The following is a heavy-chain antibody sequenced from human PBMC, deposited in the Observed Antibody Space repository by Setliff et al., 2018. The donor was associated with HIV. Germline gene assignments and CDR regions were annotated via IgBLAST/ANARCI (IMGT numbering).Heavy chain of an antibody. CDR3: ARIRLGDYYDSSGPYDY. CDR2: INWNDDK. V-gene: IGHV2-5*01. D-gene: IGHD3-22*01. Sequence: SGPTLVNPTQTLTLTCTLSGFPLKTSGVSVGWIRQPPGKALEWLALINWNDDKYYSPSLKSRLTVTKDTSKNQVVLTMTNMDPVDTATYYCARIRLGDYYDSSGPYDYWGLGTLVTVSS. J-gene: IGHJ4*02. CDR1: GFPLKTSGVS.